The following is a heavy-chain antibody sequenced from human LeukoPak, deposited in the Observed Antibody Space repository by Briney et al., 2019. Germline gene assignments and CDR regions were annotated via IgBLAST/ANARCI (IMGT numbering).Heavy chain of an antibody. CDR1: GGSISSYY. Sequence: KPSETLSLTCTVSGGSISSYYWTWIRQPPGKGLEWIGYIYYSGSTNYNPSLKSRVTISVDTSKNQFSLKLSSVTAADTAVYYCARLETYYDFWSGYYGVGSYGMDVWGQGTTVTVSS. CDR3: ARLETYYDFWSGYYGVGSYGMDV. V-gene: IGHV4-59*08. D-gene: IGHD3-3*01. J-gene: IGHJ6*02. CDR2: IYYSGST.